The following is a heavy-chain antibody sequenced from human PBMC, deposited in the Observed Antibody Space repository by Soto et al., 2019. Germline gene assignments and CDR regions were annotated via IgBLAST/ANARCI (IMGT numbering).Heavy chain of an antibody. CDR3: ARELGPYYGGNFLPLEL. V-gene: IGHV1-69*13. D-gene: IGHD4-17*01. Sequence: QVQLVQSGAEVKKPGSSVKVSCKASGGTFSTYGMNWVRLAPGQGLEWMGGIIPKFGTTNYAQKFQGRVTITADESTNTAYVELKYLRSEDTAVYFWARELGPYYGGNFLPLELWGQGTLVTVSP. CDR1: GGTFSTYG. CDR2: IIPKFGTT. J-gene: IGHJ4*02.